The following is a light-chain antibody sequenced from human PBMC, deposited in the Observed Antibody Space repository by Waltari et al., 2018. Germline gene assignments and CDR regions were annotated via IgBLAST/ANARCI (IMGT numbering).Light chain of an antibody. CDR2: NVS. Sequence: DVEMTQSPLSLPVTLGQSPSISCRSSQSLVYSDGNSFLHWFHQRPGHSPRRLISNVSNRDSGVPDGFSGSGSGTDFTLKIIRVEAEDVGVYYCTQGTHSPWTFGQGTKVEIK. J-gene: IGKJ1*01. CDR1: QSLVYSDGNSF. V-gene: IGKV2-30*01. CDR3: TQGTHSPWT.